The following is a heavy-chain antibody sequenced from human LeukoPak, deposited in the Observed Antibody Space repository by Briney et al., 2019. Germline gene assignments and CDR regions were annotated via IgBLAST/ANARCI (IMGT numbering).Heavy chain of an antibody. Sequence: PSETLSLTCTVSGGSISSYYWSWIRQPPGKGLEWIGYIYTSGSTNYNPSLKSRVTISVDTSKNQFSLKLSSVTAPDTAVYYCARGRRIVGIVPRYYFDYWGQGTLVTVSS. CDR2: IYTSGST. CDR1: GGSISSYY. J-gene: IGHJ4*02. D-gene: IGHD2-15*01. CDR3: ARGRRIVGIVPRYYFDY. V-gene: IGHV4-4*09.